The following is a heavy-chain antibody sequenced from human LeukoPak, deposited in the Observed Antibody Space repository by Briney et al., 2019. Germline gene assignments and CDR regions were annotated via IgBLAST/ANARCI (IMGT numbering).Heavy chain of an antibody. D-gene: IGHD1-26*01. CDR1: GYTFTGYY. J-gene: IGHJ3*02. CDR2: INPNSGGT. CDR3: ARGGVREKAFDI. Sequence: ASVKVSCKASGYTFTGYYMHWVRQAPGQGLEWMGWINPNSGGTNYAQKFQGRVTMTRDTSISTAYMELRSLRSDDTAVYYCARGGVREKAFDIWGQGTMVTVSS. V-gene: IGHV1-2*02.